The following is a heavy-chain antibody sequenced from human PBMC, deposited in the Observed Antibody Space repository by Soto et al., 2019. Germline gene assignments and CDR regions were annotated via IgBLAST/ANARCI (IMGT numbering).Heavy chain of an antibody. Sequence: PXATLSLTFAVYGGSFSGYYWSWIRQPPGKGLEWIGEINHSGSTNYNPSLKSRVTISVDTSKNQFSLKLSSVTAADTAVYYCARGPPPYYDILTGLSQPFTNYFDYWGQGTLVTV. J-gene: IGHJ4*02. V-gene: IGHV4-34*01. CDR2: INHSGST. CDR1: GGSFSGYY. D-gene: IGHD3-9*01. CDR3: ARGPPPYYDILTGLSQPFTNYFDY.